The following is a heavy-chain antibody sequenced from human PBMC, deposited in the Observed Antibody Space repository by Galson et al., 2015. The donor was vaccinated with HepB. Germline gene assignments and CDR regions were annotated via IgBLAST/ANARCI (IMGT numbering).Heavy chain of an antibody. CDR3: AREKIWSTIYPSSLDY. CDR1: GFTFSSYS. D-gene: IGHD3-9*01. Sequence: SLRLSCAASGFTFSSYSMNWVRQAPGTGLEWVSSISSSSSYIYYADSVKGRFTISRDNAKNSLYLQMNSLRAEDTAMYYCAREKIWSTIYPSSLDYWGQGTLVTVSS. J-gene: IGHJ4*02. CDR2: ISSSSSYI. V-gene: IGHV3-21*01.